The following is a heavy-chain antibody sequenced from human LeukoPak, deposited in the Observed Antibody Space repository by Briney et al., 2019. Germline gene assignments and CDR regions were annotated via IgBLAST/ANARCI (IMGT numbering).Heavy chain of an antibody. CDR1: GFTFSSYD. CDR2: IGTAGDT. CDR3: ARALLEHGMDV. Sequence: GRSLRLSCAASGFTFSSYDMHWVRQATGKGLEWVSAIGTAGDTYYPGSVKGRFTISRENAKNSLYLQMNSLRAGDTAVYYCARALLEHGMDVWGQGTTVTVSS. J-gene: IGHJ6*02. D-gene: IGHD2-15*01. V-gene: IGHV3-13*01.